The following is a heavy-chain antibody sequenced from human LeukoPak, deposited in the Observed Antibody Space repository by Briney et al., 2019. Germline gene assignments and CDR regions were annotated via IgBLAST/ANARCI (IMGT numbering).Heavy chain of an antibody. V-gene: IGHV3-74*01. Sequence: GGSLRLSCAASGFTVSSSYMSWVRQAPGKGLVWVSRINSDGSRTNYADSVKGRFTISRDNAKNTLYLQMNSLRAEDTAVYYCARAGVTTFDYWGQGTLVTVSS. CDR1: GFTVSSSY. CDR3: ARAGVTTFDY. J-gene: IGHJ4*02. D-gene: IGHD1-1*01. CDR2: INSDGSRT.